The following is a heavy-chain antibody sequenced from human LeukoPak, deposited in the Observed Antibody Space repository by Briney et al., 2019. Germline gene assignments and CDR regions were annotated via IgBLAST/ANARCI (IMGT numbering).Heavy chain of an antibody. CDR3: ARFRMSVAPI. V-gene: IGHV4-30-2*01. D-gene: IGHD6-19*01. J-gene: IGHJ3*02. CDR1: GGSISSGGYY. CDR2: IYHSGST. Sequence: SQTLSLTCTVSGGSISSGGYYWSWIRQPPGKGLEWIGYIYHSGSTYYNPSLKSRVTISVDRSKNQFSLKLSSVTAADTAVYYCARFRMSVAPIWGQGTVVTVSS.